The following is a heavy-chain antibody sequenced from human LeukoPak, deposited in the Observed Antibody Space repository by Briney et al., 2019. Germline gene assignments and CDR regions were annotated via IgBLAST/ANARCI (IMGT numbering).Heavy chain of an antibody. V-gene: IGHV4-59*01. Sequence: SETLSLTCTVSGGSISSYYWSWIRQPPGKGLEWIGYIYYTGSTNYNPSLKSRVTISVDTSKNQFSLKLSSVTAADTAVYYCARAGTYRSHMDVWGKGTTVTVSS. D-gene: IGHD3-10*01. J-gene: IGHJ6*03. CDR1: GGSISSYY. CDR2: IYYTGST. CDR3: ARAGTYRSHMDV.